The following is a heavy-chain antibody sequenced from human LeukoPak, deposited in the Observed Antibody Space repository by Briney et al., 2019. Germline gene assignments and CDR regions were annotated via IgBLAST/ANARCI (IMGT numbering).Heavy chain of an antibody. J-gene: IGHJ4*02. Sequence: SVKVSCKASGGTFSSYAISWVRQAPGQGLEWMGGSIPIFGTANYAQKFQGRVTITADESTSTAYMELSSLRSEDTAVYYCARSDYVWGSYRQMYYFDYWGQGTLVTVSS. CDR3: ARSDYVWGSYRQMYYFDY. CDR1: GGTFSSYA. CDR2: SIPIFGTA. V-gene: IGHV1-69*01. D-gene: IGHD3-16*02.